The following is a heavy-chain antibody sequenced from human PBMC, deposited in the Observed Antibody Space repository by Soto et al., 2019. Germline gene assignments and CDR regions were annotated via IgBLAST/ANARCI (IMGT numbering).Heavy chain of an antibody. CDR1: GFTFSSYG. J-gene: IGHJ4*02. CDR3: AKGVQLERLFDY. CDR2: ISYDGSNK. Sequence: QVQLVESGGGVVRPGRSLRLSCAASGFTFSSYGMHWVRQAPGKGLEWVAVISYDGSNKYYADSVKGRFTISRDNSKNTLYLQMNSLRAEDTAVYYCAKGVQLERLFDYWGQGTLVTVSS. V-gene: IGHV3-30*18. D-gene: IGHD1-1*01.